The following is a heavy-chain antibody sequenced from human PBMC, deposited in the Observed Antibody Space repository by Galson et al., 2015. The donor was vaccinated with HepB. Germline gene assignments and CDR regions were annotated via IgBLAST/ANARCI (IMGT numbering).Heavy chain of an antibody. CDR2: INHSGYT. CDR3: ARLGSSWRDYYYYAMDV. V-gene: IGHV4-34*01. CDR1: GGSFSGYY. D-gene: IGHD6-13*01. J-gene: IGHJ6*02. Sequence: TLSLTCDVHGGSFSGYYWSWIRQPPGKGLEWIGEINHSGYTSYNPSLKSRVTISVDRSKNQLSLTLSSMTAADTAVYYCARLGSSWRDYYYYAMDVWGRGTTVTVSS.